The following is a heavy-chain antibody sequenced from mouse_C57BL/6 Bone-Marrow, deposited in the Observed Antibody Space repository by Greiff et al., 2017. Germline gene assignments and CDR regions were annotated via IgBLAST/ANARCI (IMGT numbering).Heavy chain of an antibody. J-gene: IGHJ3*01. D-gene: IGHD1-1*01. V-gene: IGHV1-82*01. Sequence: QVQLQQSGPELVKPGASVKISCKASGYAFSSSWMNWVKQRPGKGLEWIGRIYPGDGDTNYNGKFKGKATLTADKSSSTAYMQLSSLTSEDSAVYFCAREIYYYPWFAYWGQGTLVTVSA. CDR1: GYAFSSSW. CDR3: AREIYYYPWFAY. CDR2: IYPGDGDT.